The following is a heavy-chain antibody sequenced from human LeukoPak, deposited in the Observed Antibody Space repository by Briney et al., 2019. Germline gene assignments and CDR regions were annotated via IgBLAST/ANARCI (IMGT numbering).Heavy chain of an antibody. J-gene: IGHJ4*02. CDR3: ARVGGGSGSSWYFDH. CDR2: IKQDGGVK. Sequence: PGGSLRLSCTASGFTFSSYWMSWVRQAPGKVLEWVATIKQDGGVKNYVDSVKGRFTVSRDNAENSLYLQMSSLRVEDTAVYYCARVGGGSGSSWYFDHWGQGTLVTVSS. CDR1: GFTFSSYW. V-gene: IGHV3-7*03. D-gene: IGHD6-13*01.